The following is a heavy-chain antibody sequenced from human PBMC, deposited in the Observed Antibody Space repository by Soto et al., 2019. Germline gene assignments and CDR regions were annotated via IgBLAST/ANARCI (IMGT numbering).Heavy chain of an antibody. V-gene: IGHV4-31*03. CDR3: ARDQNYYDSSGPTYNWFDP. J-gene: IGHJ5*02. CDR2: IYYSGST. D-gene: IGHD3-22*01. CDR1: GGSISNRNSY. Sequence: PSETRSLTCTVSGGSISNRNSYLGWIRQPPGTSLEWIGYIYYSGSTYYNPSLKSRVTISVDTSKNQFSLKLSSVTAADTAVYYCARDQNYYDSSGPTYNWFDPWGQGTLVTVSS.